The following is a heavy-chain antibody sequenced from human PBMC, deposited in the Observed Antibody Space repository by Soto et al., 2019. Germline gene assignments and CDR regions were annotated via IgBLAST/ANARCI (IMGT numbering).Heavy chain of an antibody. CDR3: ARGQKVYYYYYYMDV. V-gene: IGHV4-34*01. CDR1: GGSFSGYY. Sequence: QVQLQQWGAGLLKPSETLSLTCAVYGGSFSGYYWSWIRQPPGKGLEWIGEINHSGSTNYNPSLKSRVTISVDTSKNQCSLKLSSVTAADTAVYYCARGQKVYYYYYYMDVWGKGTTVTVSS. CDR2: INHSGST. J-gene: IGHJ6*03.